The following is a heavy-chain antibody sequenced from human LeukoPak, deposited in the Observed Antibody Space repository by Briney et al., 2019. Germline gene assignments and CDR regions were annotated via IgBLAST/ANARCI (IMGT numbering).Heavy chain of an antibody. Sequence: GESLKISCKGSGYSFTTYSIGWVRQMPGKGLEWMGIIYPGDSDTRYSPSFQGQVTISADKSISTAYLQWSSLKASDTAMYYCAGKLWFGELSLNDAFAIWGQGAMVAVSS. CDR2: IYPGDSDT. V-gene: IGHV5-51*01. CDR1: GYSFTTYS. J-gene: IGHJ3*02. D-gene: IGHD3-10*01. CDR3: AGKLWFGELSLNDAFAI.